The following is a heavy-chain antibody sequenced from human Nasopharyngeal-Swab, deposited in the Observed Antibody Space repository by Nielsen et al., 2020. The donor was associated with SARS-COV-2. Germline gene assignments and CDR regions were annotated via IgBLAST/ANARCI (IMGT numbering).Heavy chain of an antibody. D-gene: IGHD4-23*01. CDR2: ISYDGSNK. CDR3: ARDSGGNLDY. J-gene: IGHJ4*02. V-gene: IGHV3-30*03. CDR1: GFTFSSYG. Sequence: GESLKISCAASGFTFSSYGMHWVRQAPGKGLEWVAVISYDGSNKYYADSVKGRFTTSRDNSKNTLYLQMNSLRAEDTAVYYCARDSGGNLDYWGQGTLVTVSS.